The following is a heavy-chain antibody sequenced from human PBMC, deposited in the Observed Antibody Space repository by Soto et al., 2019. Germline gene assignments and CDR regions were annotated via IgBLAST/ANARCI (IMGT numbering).Heavy chain of an antibody. V-gene: IGHV1-69*12. Sequence: QVHLVQSGAEVKKPGSSVKVSCKASGATFSTYAISWVRQVPGQGLEWMGGIIPIFGTPNYAQRFQGRVTITADESTSTAYMNLSSLTSEDTAVYYCASLAGYSISWGQGTLVTGSS. CDR3: ASLAGYSIS. CDR2: IIPIFGTP. CDR1: GATFSTYA. J-gene: IGHJ4*02. D-gene: IGHD6-6*01.